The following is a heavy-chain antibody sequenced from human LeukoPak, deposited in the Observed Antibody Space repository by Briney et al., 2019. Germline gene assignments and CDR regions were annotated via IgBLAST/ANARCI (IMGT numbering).Heavy chain of an antibody. D-gene: IGHD5-12*01. Sequence: GGSLRLSCAASGFTFSSYAMHWVRQAPGKGLEWVAVISYDGSNKYYADPVKGRFTISRDNSKNTLYLQMNSLRAEDTAVYYCAKEATTYRLQPYYFDYWGQGTLVTVSS. V-gene: IGHV3-30*04. CDR1: GFTFSSYA. J-gene: IGHJ4*02. CDR3: AKEATTYRLQPYYFDY. CDR2: ISYDGSNK.